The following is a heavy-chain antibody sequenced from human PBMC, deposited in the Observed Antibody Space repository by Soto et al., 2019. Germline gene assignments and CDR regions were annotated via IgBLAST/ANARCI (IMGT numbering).Heavy chain of an antibody. CDR1: GGSISSGDYY. V-gene: IGHV4-30-4*01. D-gene: IGHD3-3*01. CDR2: IYYSGST. J-gene: IGHJ4*02. Sequence: QVQLQESGPGLVKPSQTLSLTCSVSGGSISSGDYYWSWIRQPPGKGLEWIGYIYYSGSTYYNPSLKSRVTISVDTSKNQFSLKLSSVTAADTAVYFCTRGSRNDFWSGYHLDYWGQGTLVTVSS. CDR3: TRGSRNDFWSGYHLDY.